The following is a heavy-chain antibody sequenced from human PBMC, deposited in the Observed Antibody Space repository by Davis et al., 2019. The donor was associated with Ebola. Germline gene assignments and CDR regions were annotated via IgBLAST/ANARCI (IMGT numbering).Heavy chain of an antibody. CDR3: AKDTSNIWFDI. CDR1: GFIFSSYV. CDR2: LGTSADT. J-gene: IGHJ3*02. Sequence: ESPKISRAASGFIFSSYVMSWVRQAPGKGLEWVSTLGTSADTYYADSVKGRFTISRDNSKNTLYLQMNGLRVEDTAIYYCAKDTSNIWFDIWGQGTNVTVSS. D-gene: IGHD1-26*01. V-gene: IGHV3-23*01.